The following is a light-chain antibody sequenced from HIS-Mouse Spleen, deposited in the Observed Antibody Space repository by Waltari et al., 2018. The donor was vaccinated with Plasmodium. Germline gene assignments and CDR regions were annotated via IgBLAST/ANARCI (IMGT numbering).Light chain of an antibody. V-gene: IGKV3-11*01. CDR3: QQRSNWPRVLT. CDR1: QGVSSY. J-gene: IGKJ4*01. CDR2: DAS. Sequence: EIVFTQSPATLSLSLGERATLSCRASQGVSSYLAWYKQKPGQAPRLLIYDASNRATGIPARFSGSGSGTDFTLTISSLEPEDFAVYYCQQRSNWPRVLTFGGGTKVEIK.